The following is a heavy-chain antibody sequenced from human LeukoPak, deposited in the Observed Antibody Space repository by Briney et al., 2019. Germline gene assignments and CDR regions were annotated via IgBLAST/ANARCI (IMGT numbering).Heavy chain of an antibody. V-gene: IGHV3-43*02. CDR1: GFTFHLYA. J-gene: IGHJ4*02. CDR2: ITGDGRST. D-gene: IGHD3-22*01. CDR3: AKRSYDSSGPTD. Sequence: GGSLRLSCAASGFTFHLYAMHWARLAPGKGLEGVSLITGDGRSTYYADSVKGRSTITRDNSKNSLYLQMNSLRTEDTALYYCAKRSYDSSGPTDWGQGTLVTVSS.